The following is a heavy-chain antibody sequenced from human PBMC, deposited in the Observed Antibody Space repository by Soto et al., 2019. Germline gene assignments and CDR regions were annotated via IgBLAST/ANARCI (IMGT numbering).Heavy chain of an antibody. D-gene: IGHD3-16*02. V-gene: IGHV3-23*01. CDR3: AKRPLSIRMFDY. CDR2: ITGSGGDT. CDR1: GFIFSNYV. J-gene: IGHJ4*02. Sequence: EVQLLDSGGGFVQPGGSLRLSCAASGFIFSNYVMSWVRLAPGKGLEWVANITGSGGDTFYADSVKGRFAISRDNSKNTLYLQTNSLRVEDTAVYYCAKRPLSIRMFDYWGQGTLVTVSS.